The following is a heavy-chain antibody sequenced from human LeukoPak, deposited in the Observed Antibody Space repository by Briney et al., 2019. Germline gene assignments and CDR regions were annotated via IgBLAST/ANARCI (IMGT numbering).Heavy chain of an antibody. Sequence: PSETLSLTCAVYGGSFSGYYWSWIRQPPGKGLEWIGEINHSGSTNYNPSLKSRVTISVDTSKNQFSLKLSSVTAADTAVYYCARVTDYYDSSGYWFPPTRYFDYWGQGTLVTVSS. CDR2: INHSGST. CDR3: ARVTDYYDSSGYWFPPTRYFDY. CDR1: GGSFSGYY. V-gene: IGHV4-34*01. J-gene: IGHJ4*02. D-gene: IGHD3-22*01.